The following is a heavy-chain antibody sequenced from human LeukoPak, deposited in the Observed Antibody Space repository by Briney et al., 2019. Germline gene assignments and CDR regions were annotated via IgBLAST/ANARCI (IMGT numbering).Heavy chain of an antibody. CDR1: GGSISSYY. J-gene: IGHJ4*02. Sequence: SETLSLTCTVSGGSISSYYWSWIRQPAGKGLEWIGRIYTSGSTNYNPSLKSRVTMSVATSKNQFSLKLSSVTAADTAGYYCARETGNCSGGSCYIDYWGQGTLVTVSS. CDR2: IYTSGST. CDR3: ARETGNCSGGSCYIDY. D-gene: IGHD2-15*01. V-gene: IGHV4-4*07.